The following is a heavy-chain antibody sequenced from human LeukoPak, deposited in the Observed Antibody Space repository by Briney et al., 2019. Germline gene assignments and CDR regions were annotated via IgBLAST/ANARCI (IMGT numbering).Heavy chain of an antibody. J-gene: IGHJ4*02. V-gene: IGHV3-7*01. CDR2: INQDGSEK. CDR3: ASGLWFGELSFLK. D-gene: IGHD3-10*01. CDR1: GFTFSSYW. Sequence: GGSLRLSCAASGFTFSSYWMSWVRQAPGKGLEWVANINQDGSEKYYVDSVKGRFTISRDNAKNSLYLQMNSLRAEDTAVYYCASGLWFGELSFLKWGQGTLVTVSS.